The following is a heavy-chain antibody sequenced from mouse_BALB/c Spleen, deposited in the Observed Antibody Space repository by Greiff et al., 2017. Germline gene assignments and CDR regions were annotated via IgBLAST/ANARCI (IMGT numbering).Heavy chain of an antibody. Sequence: ESGPGLVKPSQSLSLTCSVTGYSITSGYYWNWIRQFPGNKLEWMGYISYDGSNNYNPSLKNRISITRDTSKNQFFLKLNSVTTEDTATYYCAGARPFAMDYWGQGTSVTVSS. V-gene: IGHV3-6*02. J-gene: IGHJ4*01. CDR1: GYSITSGYY. CDR3: AGARPFAMDY. CDR2: ISYDGSN. D-gene: IGHD3-1*01.